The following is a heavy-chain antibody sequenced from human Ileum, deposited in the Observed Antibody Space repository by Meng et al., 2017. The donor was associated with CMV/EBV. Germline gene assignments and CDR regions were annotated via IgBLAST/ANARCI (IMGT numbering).Heavy chain of an antibody. J-gene: IGHJ4*02. V-gene: IGHV6-1*01. CDR2: TYYRSKWYH. CDR3: GSWYFDY. Sequence: LLCSLSGVCVSSHCAAWHWIRQSPSRGLGLLGKTYYRSKWYHDYAVSLKSRITINSDTSKNQFSLLLNSVTPEDTAVYYCGSWYFDYWGQGTLVTVSS. CDR1: GVCVSSHCAA.